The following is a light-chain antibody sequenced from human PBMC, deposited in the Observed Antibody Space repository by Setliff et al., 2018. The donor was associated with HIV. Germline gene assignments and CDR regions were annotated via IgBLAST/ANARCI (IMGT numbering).Light chain of an antibody. J-gene: IGLJ1*01. CDR3: CSYAGSDTIDV. CDR1: SSDVGNYNL. Sequence: QSALTQPASVSGSPGQSITISCSGTSSDVGNYNLVSWYQQPPGKAPKLMVYEVTKRPLGVSTRFSGSKSGNTASLTISGLLAEDEADYYCCSYAGSDTIDVFGTGTKVTVL. V-gene: IGLV2-23*02. CDR2: EVT.